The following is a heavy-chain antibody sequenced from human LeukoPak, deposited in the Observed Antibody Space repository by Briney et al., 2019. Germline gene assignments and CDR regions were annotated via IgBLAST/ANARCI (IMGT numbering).Heavy chain of an antibody. CDR2: IIPIFGTA. Sequence: SVKVSFKASGGTFISYAISWVRQAPGQGLEWMGGIIPIFGTANYAQKFQGRGTITADESTSTAYMELSSMRCEDTAVYYCATWPVVTAMSRVRFDAWGQGTLVTVSS. D-gene: IGHD2-21*02. CDR1: GGTFISYA. V-gene: IGHV1-69*01. CDR3: ATWPVVTAMSRVRFDA. J-gene: IGHJ5*02.